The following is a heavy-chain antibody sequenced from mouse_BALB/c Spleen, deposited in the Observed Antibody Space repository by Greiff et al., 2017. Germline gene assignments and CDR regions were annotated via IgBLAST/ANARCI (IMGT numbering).Heavy chain of an antibody. J-gene: IGHJ2*01. CDR3: ARAYYRFYFDY. CDR2: IDPSDSET. Sequence: QVQLKQPGAELVKPGAPVKLSCKASGYTFTSYWMNWVKQRPGRGLEWIGRIDPSDSETHYNQKFKDKATLTVDKSSSTAYIQLSSLTSEDSAVYYCARAYYRFYFDYWGQGTTLTVSS. V-gene: IGHV1-69*02. D-gene: IGHD2-14*01. CDR1: GYTFTSYW.